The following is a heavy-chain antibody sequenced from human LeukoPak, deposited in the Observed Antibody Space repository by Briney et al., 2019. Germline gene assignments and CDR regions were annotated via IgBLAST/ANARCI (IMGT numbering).Heavy chain of an antibody. J-gene: IGHJ4*02. V-gene: IGHV4-4*02. D-gene: IGHD3-3*01. CDR3: ARGGFWSGYYNY. CDR2: IYHSGST. Sequence: SETLSLTCAVSGGSISSSNWWSWVRQPPGKGLEWIGEIYHSGSTNYNPSLKSRVTISVDTSKNQFSLKLSSVTAADTAVYYCARGGFWSGYYNYWGQGTLVTVSS. CDR1: GGSISSSNW.